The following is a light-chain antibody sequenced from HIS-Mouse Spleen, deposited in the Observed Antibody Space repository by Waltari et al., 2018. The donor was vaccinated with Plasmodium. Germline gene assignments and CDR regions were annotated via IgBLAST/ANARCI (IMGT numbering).Light chain of an antibody. CDR1: QDISHY. J-gene: IGKJ3*01. CDR3: HPYPTLPPSFP. CDR2: DAS. V-gene: IGKV1-33*01. Sequence: DIQMTQSPSSLSASVGDRVTITCQASQDISHYLNWYQQKPGKAPKLLIYDASNLETGVPSRFIVCGSGTDFTFTILSLQPAHLPTYYFHPYPTLPPSFPFCPWTHVDIK.